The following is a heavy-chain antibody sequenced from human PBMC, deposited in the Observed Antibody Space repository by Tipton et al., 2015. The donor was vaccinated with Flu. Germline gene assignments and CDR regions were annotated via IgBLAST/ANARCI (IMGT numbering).Heavy chain of an antibody. CDR3: ARQLSVGATSGFDY. CDR2: IYHSGST. CDR1: GYSISSGYS. J-gene: IGHJ4*02. D-gene: IGHD1-26*01. V-gene: IGHV4-38-2*01. Sequence: TLSLTCAVSGYSISSGYSWGWIRQPPGKGLEWIGSIYHSGSTYYNPSLKSRVTISVDTSKNQFPLKLSSVTAADTAVYYCARQLSVGATSGFDYWGQGTLVTVSS.